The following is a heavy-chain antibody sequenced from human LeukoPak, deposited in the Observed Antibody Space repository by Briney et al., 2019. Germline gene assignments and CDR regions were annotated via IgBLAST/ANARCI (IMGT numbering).Heavy chain of an antibody. D-gene: IGHD4-17*01. CDR1: GFIFSSCW. Sequence: PGGSLRLSCTASGFIFSSCWMSWVRQAPGQRLESVASIKQDGIDERHAESVKGRFTISRDNAQNSVYLQVNRLTSQHPAGYYCATLKDAVTIFDNWGQGTLVTVSS. CDR2: IKQDGIDE. CDR3: ATLKDAVTIFDN. J-gene: IGHJ4*02. V-gene: IGHV3-7*01.